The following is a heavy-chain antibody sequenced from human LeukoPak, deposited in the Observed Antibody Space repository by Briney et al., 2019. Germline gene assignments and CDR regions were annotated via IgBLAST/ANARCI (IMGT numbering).Heavy chain of an antibody. CDR3: ARDTAKSRGYGMDV. V-gene: IGHV3-53*01. CDR2: IYSGGST. J-gene: IGHJ6*02. CDR1: GFTVSSNY. D-gene: IGHD5-18*01. Sequence: PGGSLRLSCAASGFTVSSNYMSWVRQAPGKGLEWVSVIYSGGSTYYADSVKGRFTISRDNSKNTLYLQMNSLRAEDTAVYYCARDTAKSRGYGMDVWGQGTTVTVSS.